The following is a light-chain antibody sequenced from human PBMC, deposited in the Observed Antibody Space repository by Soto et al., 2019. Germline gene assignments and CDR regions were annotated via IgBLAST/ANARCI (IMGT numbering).Light chain of an antibody. CDR1: QGISSY. J-gene: IGKJ5*01. CDR3: QQLNSYPPGT. CDR2: AAS. V-gene: IGKV1-9*01. Sequence: IQLTQSPSSLSASVGDRVTITCRASQGISSYLAWYQQKSGKAPKLLIYAASTLQSGVPSRFSGSGSGTDFTLTISSLQPEDFATYYCQQLNSYPPGTFGQGTRLEIK.